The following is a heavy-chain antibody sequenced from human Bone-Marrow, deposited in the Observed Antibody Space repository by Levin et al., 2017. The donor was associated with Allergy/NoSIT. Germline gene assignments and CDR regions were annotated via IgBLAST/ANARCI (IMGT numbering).Heavy chain of an antibody. Sequence: SQTLSLTCTVSSGSFMSYFWSWIRQPAGKGLEWIGHIYTSGSTNYSPSLKSRLTMSVDTSKNQLSLKLSSVTAADTAVYYCARGGYCSNGVCYNQFDYWGQGTLVTVSS. D-gene: IGHD2-8*01. J-gene: IGHJ4*02. CDR2: IYTSGST. CDR1: SGSFMSYF. CDR3: ARGGYCSNGVCYNQFDY. V-gene: IGHV4-4*07.